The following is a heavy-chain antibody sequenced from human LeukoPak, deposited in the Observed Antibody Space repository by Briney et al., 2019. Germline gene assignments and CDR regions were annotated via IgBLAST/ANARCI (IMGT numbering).Heavy chain of an antibody. J-gene: IGHJ4*02. Sequence: PSETLSPTCTVSGGSISSYYWSWIRQPPGKGLEWIGYIYYSGSTNYNPSLKSRVTISVDTSKHQFSLKLSSVTAADTAVYYCARDLGYSSGRGFDYWGQGTLVTVSS. V-gene: IGHV4-59*01. CDR3: ARDLGYSSGRGFDY. CDR1: GGSISSYY. D-gene: IGHD6-19*01. CDR2: IYYSGST.